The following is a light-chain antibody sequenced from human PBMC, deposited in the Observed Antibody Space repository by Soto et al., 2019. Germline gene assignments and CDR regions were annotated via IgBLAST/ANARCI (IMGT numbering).Light chain of an antibody. Sequence: EIVLTQSPATLSVSPGERVTLSCRASQSVSDNLAWYQQKPGQARRLLIYGASIRATDIPARFSGSGSGTEFSLTISSLQSEDFAVYYCQQYNDWPLTFGGGTKVEIK. CDR2: GAS. CDR3: QQYNDWPLT. J-gene: IGKJ4*01. CDR1: QSVSDN. V-gene: IGKV3D-15*01.